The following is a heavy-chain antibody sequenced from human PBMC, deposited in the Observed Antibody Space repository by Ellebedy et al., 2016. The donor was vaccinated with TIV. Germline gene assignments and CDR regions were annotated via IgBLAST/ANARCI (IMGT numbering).Heavy chain of an antibody. D-gene: IGHD4-17*01. CDR2: MRQDGGDK. V-gene: IGHV3-7*01. Sequence: GGSLRLSCVGSGFSFRSYWMSWVRQAPGKGLEWVANMRQDGGDKYYVDSVKGRFTISRDNAKNSLYLQMNSLRAEDASVYYCATDGSYGDYRSPAHAFVMWGQGTMVAVSS. CDR1: GFSFRSYW. J-gene: IGHJ3*02. CDR3: ATDGSYGDYRSPAHAFVM.